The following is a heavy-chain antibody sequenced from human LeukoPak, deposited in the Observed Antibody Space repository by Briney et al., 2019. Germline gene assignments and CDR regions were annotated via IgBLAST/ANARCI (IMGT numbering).Heavy chain of an antibody. CDR2: IYPGDSDI. V-gene: IGHV5-51*01. J-gene: IGHJ4*02. Sequence: GESLQISCKASGYSFISYWIGWVRQMPGKGLEWMAIIYPGDSDIRYSPSFQGQVTISADKSISTAYLQWSSLKASDTAMYYCARRGWELLHFDYWGQGTLVTVSS. D-gene: IGHD1-26*01. CDR1: GYSFISYW. CDR3: ARRGWELLHFDY.